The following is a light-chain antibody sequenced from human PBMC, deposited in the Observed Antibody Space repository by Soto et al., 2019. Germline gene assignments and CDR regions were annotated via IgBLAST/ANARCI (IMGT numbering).Light chain of an antibody. CDR2: EVS. Sequence: QSALTQPASVSGSPGQSITISCTGTSSDVGGYNYVSWYQQHPGKAPKLMIYEVSNRPSGVSNRFSGSKSGNTASLTISGLQAEDEADYYCRSYTSRRTPDVFGTGTKLTVL. CDR1: SSDVGGYNY. CDR3: RSYTSRRTPDV. J-gene: IGLJ1*01. V-gene: IGLV2-14*01.